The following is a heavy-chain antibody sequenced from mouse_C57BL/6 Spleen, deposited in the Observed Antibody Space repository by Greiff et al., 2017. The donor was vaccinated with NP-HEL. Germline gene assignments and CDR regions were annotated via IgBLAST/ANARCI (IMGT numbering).Heavy chain of an antibody. V-gene: IGHV1-72*01. CDR2: IDPNRGGT. CDR3: ARESSLFAY. CDR1: GYTFTSYW. Sequence: QVQLQQPGAELVKPGASVKLSCKASGYTFTSYWMHWVKQWPGRGLAWIGRIDPNRGGTKYNEKFKSKATLTVDKPSSTAYMQLSSLTSEDSAVYYCARESSLFAYWGQGTLVTVSA. J-gene: IGHJ3*01.